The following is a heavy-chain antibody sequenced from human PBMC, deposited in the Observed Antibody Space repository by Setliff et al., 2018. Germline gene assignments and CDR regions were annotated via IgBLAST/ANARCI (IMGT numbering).Heavy chain of an antibody. CDR3: ARQPPLNWAIPFDL. CDR1: GGSITNFY. D-gene: IGHD7-27*01. Sequence: SETLSLTCTVSGGSITNFYWNWIRQFPGKGLEWIGYIYSSGITNYNPSLKSRLTMSVDTSKNQFSLHLSSMTAADTAVYYCARQPPLNWAIPFDLWGQGKRVTV. V-gene: IGHV4-59*08. CDR2: IYSSGIT. J-gene: IGHJ3*01.